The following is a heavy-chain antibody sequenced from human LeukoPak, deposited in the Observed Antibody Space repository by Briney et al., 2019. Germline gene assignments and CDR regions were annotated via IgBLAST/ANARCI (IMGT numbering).Heavy chain of an antibody. J-gene: IGHJ4*02. CDR1: GFTFSSYA. CDR3: ARDWERYSGYQYYFDY. D-gene: IGHD5-12*01. V-gene: IGHV3-30*01. CDR2: ISYDGSNK. Sequence: GRSLRLSCAASGFTFSSYAMHWVRQAPGKGLEWVAVISYDGSNKYYADSVEGRFTISRDNSKNTLYLQMNSLRAEDTAVYYCARDWERYSGYQYYFDYWGQGTLVTVSS.